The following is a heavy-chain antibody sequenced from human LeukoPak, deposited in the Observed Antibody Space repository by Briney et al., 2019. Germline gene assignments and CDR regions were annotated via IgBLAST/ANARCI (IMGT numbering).Heavy chain of an antibody. CDR1: GFTFDDYT. Sequence: GGSLRLSCAASGFTFDDYTMHWVRQAPGKGLEWVSYISSSSSTIYYADSVKGRFTISRDNAKNSLYLQMNSLRAEDTAVYYCASLGGYYDSSGLYYWGQGTLVTVSS. CDR2: ISSSSSTI. D-gene: IGHD3-22*01. V-gene: IGHV3-48*01. CDR3: ASLGGYYDSSGLYY. J-gene: IGHJ4*02.